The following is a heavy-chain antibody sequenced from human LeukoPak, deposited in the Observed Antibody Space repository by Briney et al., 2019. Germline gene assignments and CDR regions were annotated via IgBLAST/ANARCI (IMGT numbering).Heavy chain of an antibody. V-gene: IGHV3-9*01. J-gene: IGHJ3*02. Sequence: GGSLRLSCAASGFTFDDYAMHWVRHAPGKGLEWVSGISWNSGTIGYADSVKGRFTISRDNAKNSLYLQMNSLRAEDTAVYYCARDRTDLDAFDIWGQGTMVTVSS. CDR1: GFTFDDYA. CDR3: ARDRTDLDAFDI. CDR2: ISWNSGTI. D-gene: IGHD1-14*01.